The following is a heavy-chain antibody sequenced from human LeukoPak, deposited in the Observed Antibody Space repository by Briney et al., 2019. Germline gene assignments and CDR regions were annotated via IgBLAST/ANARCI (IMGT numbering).Heavy chain of an antibody. J-gene: IGHJ4*02. CDR3: ARARRVPAASVDY. Sequence: ASETLSHTCTVSGGSISSSTYYWGWIRQPPGKGLEWIGSIYYSGSTYYNPSLKSRVTISVDTSKNQFSLKLSSVTAADTAVYYCARARRVPAASVDYWGQGTLVTVSS. D-gene: IGHD2-2*01. CDR2: IYYSGST. CDR1: GGSISSSTYY. V-gene: IGHV4-39*07.